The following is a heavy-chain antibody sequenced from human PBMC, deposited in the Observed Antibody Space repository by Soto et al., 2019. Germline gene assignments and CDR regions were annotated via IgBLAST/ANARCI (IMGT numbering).Heavy chain of an antibody. CDR2: INESGST. CDR1: GQSFSGHS. D-gene: IGHD1-1*01. CDR3: ARGAGIVALPGELEDVNYDY. J-gene: IGHJ4*02. V-gene: IGHV4-34*01. Sequence: QVQLQQWGAGLVKPSETLSLSCAVYGQSFSGHSWAWIRQPPGKGLEWIGEINESGSTYYNPSLRRRVTISTDTSKNQFSLKLSSVSAADTAAYFCARGAGIVALPGELEDVNYDYWCQGTLVNVSS.